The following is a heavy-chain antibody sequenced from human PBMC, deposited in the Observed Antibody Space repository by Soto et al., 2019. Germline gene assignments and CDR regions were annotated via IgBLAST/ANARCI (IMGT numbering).Heavy chain of an antibody. V-gene: IGHV3-21*01. D-gene: IGHD1-7*01. CDR1: GFTFSTYT. J-gene: IGHJ4*02. Sequence: EVHLVESGGGLVKPGGSLRLSCAASGFTFSTYTMNWVRQAPGKGLEWVSSISSSSSYIYYADSVKGRFTISRDNAKNALYLQMNSLRAEDTAVYYCARDLWDNWNYRGPSPYWRQGTLVTVSS. CDR3: ARDLWDNWNYRGPSPY. CDR2: ISSSSSYI.